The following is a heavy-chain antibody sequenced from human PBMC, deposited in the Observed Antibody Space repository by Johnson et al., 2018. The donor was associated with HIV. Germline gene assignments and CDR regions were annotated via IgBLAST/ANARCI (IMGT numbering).Heavy chain of an antibody. Sequence: GQLVETGGGLIQPGGSLRLSCAASGFTVSSNYMSWVRQAPGKGLEWVSVIYSGGSTYYADSVKGRFTISRDNAKNTLYLQMNSLRAEDTAVYYCATLAALYAFDIWGQGTMVTVSS. CDR1: GFTVSSNY. J-gene: IGHJ3*02. CDR3: ATLAALYAFDI. CDR2: IYSGGST. V-gene: IGHV3-53*02. D-gene: IGHD6-25*01.